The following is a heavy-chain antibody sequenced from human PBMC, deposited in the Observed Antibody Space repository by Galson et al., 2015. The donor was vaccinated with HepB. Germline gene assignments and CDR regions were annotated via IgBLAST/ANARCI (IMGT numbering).Heavy chain of an antibody. CDR2: IDPSDSYT. Sequence: QSGAEVKKPGESLRISCKGSGYSFTSYWISWVRQMPGKGLEWMGRIDPSDSYTNYSPSFQGHVTISADKSISTAYLQWSSLKASDTAMYYCARQYSPWCSSTSCYGAPNWFDPWGQGTLVTVTS. D-gene: IGHD2-2*01. CDR1: GYSFTSYW. V-gene: IGHV5-10-1*01. CDR3: ARQYSPWCSSTSCYGAPNWFDP. J-gene: IGHJ5*02.